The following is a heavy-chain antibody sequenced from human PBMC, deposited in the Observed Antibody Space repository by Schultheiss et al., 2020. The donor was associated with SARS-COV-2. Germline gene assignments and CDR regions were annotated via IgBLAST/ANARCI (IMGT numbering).Heavy chain of an antibody. D-gene: IGHD1-20*01. V-gene: IGHV3-30*01. CDR2: ISYDGSNK. Sequence: GGSLRLSCAASGFTFSSYAMHWVRQAPGKGLEWVTVISYDGSNKYYADSVKGRFTISRDNSKNTLYLQMNSLRAEDTAVYYCARDPYNWNPKIKYYYGMDVWGQGTTVTVSS. CDR1: GFTFSSYA. J-gene: IGHJ6*02. CDR3: ARDPYNWNPKIKYYYGMDV.